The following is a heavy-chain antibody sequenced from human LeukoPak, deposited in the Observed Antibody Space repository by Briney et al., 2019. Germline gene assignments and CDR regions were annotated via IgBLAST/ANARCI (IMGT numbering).Heavy chain of an antibody. D-gene: IGHD7-27*01. V-gene: IGHV3-30*02. CDR2: IRYDGSNK. Sequence: PGGSLRLSCAASGFTFSNYGMHWVRQAPGKGLEWVAFIRYDGSNKYYADFVKGRFTISRDNSKNTLYLQMNSLRAEDTAVYYCARDRFTNWGSTRAHDYWGQGTLVTVSS. CDR1: GFTFSNYG. J-gene: IGHJ4*02. CDR3: ARDRFTNWGSTRAHDY.